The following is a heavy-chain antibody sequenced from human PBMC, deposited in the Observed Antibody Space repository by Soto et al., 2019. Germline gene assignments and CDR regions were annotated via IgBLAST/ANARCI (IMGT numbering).Heavy chain of an antibody. V-gene: IGHV1-18*01. D-gene: IGHD3-22*01. CDR3: ARRAYDTSGRAFDI. J-gene: IGHJ3*02. Sequence: QVQLVQSGAEVKKPGASVKVSCKASGYTFTSYGLGWVRQAPGQGIEWMGWISAYNGNTNYAQKLKGRVTMTTDTSTTTAYMELRSLRSDDTAVYYCARRAYDTSGRAFDIWGQGTMVIVSS. CDR2: ISAYNGNT. CDR1: GYTFTSYG.